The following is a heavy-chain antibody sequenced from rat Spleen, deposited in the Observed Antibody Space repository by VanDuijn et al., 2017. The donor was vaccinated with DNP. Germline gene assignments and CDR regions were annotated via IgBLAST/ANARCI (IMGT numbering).Heavy chain of an antibody. J-gene: IGHJ2*01. V-gene: IGHV5-27*01. CDR1: GFTFSNYY. CDR3: TRYVYYGLGDYFDY. D-gene: IGHD1-6*01. Sequence: EVQLVESGGGLVQPGRSLKLSCAASGFTFSNYYMAWVRQAPTKGLEWVAYISTGGGSTYYRDSVKGRFTISRDNAKSTLYLQMDSLRSEDTATYYCTRYVYYGLGDYFDYWGQGVMVTVSS. CDR2: ISTGGGST.